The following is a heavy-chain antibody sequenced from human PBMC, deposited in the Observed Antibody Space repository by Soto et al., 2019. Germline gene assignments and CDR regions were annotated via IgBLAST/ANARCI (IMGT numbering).Heavy chain of an antibody. Sequence: ASVKVSCKASGYTFTSYGISWVRQAPGQGLEWMGWISAYNGNTNYAQKLQGRVTMTTDTSTSTAYMELRSLRSDDTAVYYCARDRVSVVVVYYYYGMDVWGQGTTVTVSS. D-gene: IGHD3-22*01. CDR1: GYTFTSYG. CDR3: ARDRVSVVVVYYYYGMDV. CDR2: ISAYNGNT. J-gene: IGHJ6*02. V-gene: IGHV1-18*01.